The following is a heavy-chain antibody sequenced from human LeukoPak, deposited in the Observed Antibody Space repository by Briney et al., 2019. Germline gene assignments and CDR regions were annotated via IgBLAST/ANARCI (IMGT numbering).Heavy chain of an antibody. CDR3: ARDVGYSSSWPETRFDP. Sequence: ASVKVSCKASGYTFTGYYMHWVRQAPGQGLEWMGWINPNSGGTNYAQTFQGRVTMTRDTSISTAYVELSRLRSDDTAVYYCARDVGYSSSWPETRFDPWGQGTLVTVSS. V-gene: IGHV1-2*02. CDR1: GYTFTGYY. CDR2: INPNSGGT. D-gene: IGHD6-13*01. J-gene: IGHJ5*02.